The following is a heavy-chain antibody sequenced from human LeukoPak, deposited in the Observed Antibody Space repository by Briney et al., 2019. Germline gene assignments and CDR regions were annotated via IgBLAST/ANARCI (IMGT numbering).Heavy chain of an antibody. V-gene: IGHV4-31*03. CDR2: IYYSGST. Sequence: TLSLTCTVSGGSISNSAYYWSWIRQHPGEAPEWIGYIYYSGSTYYNPSLQSRLTISIDTSTRQFSPKLTSVTAADTAVYYCARANYFDKSGEIDYWGQGTLVTVSS. J-gene: IGHJ4*02. D-gene: IGHD3-22*01. CDR3: ARANYFDKSGEIDY. CDR1: GGSISNSAYY.